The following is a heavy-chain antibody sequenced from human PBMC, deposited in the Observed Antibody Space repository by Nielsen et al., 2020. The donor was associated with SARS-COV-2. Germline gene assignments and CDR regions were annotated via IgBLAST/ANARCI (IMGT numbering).Heavy chain of an antibody. V-gene: IGHV1-58*02. J-gene: IGHJ4*02. CDR2: IVVGSGNT. D-gene: IGHD4-17*01. CDR1: GFTFTSSV. CDR3: AAEYYGEGGLYYFDY. Sequence: SVKVSCKASGFTFTSSVMQWVRQARGQRLEWIGWIVVGSGNTNYAQKFQERVTITRDMSTSTAYMELSSLRSEDTAVYYCAAEYYGEGGLYYFDYWGQGTLVTVSS.